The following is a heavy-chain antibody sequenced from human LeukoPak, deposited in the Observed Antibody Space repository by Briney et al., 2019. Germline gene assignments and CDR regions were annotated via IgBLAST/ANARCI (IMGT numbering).Heavy chain of an antibody. Sequence: GESLKISCKGSGYSFTSYWIGWVRQMPGKGLEWMGIIYPGDSDTRYSPSFQGQVTISADKSISTPYLQWSSLQASDTAMYYCARLGSGVVVPAAIKYNWFDPWGQGTLVTVSS. CDR2: IYPGDSDT. J-gene: IGHJ5*02. CDR1: GYSFTSYW. CDR3: ARLGSGVVVPAAIKYNWFDP. V-gene: IGHV5-51*01. D-gene: IGHD2-2*02.